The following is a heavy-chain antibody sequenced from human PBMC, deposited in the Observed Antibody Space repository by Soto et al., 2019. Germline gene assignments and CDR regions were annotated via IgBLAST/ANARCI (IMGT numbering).Heavy chain of an antibody. CDR2: IWYDGSNK. J-gene: IGHJ4*02. CDR1: GFTFSSYG. D-gene: IGHD5-12*01. Sequence: QVQLVESGGGVVQPGRSLRLSCAASGFTFSSYGFHWVRQAPGKGLEWVAVIWYDGSNKYYADSVKGRFTISRDNSQNTLYLQMNSLRAEDTAVYYCATDEAPSARGFSGYDYWGQGTLVTVSS. CDR3: ATDEAPSARGFSGYDY. V-gene: IGHV3-33*01.